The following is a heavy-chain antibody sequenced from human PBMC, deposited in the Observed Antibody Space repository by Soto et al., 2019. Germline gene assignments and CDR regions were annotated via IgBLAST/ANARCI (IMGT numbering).Heavy chain of an antibody. CDR3: ASPRPETTVPYYYYGMDV. Sequence: QVQLVQSGAEVKKPGSSVKVSCKASGGTFSSYAISWVRQAPGQGLEWMGGIIPIFGTANYAQKFQGRVTITADESTSTAYMELSSLRSEDTAVYYCASPRPETTVPYYYYGMDVWGQGTTVTVSS. D-gene: IGHD4-17*01. J-gene: IGHJ6*02. CDR2: IIPIFGTA. CDR1: GGTFSSYA. V-gene: IGHV1-69*01.